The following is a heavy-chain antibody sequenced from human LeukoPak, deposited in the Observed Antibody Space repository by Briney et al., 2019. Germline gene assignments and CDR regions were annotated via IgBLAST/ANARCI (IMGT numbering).Heavy chain of an antibody. V-gene: IGHV3-30*02. CDR3: ARSEPMIAPPMDAFDI. CDR2: IRYDGSNT. Sequence: GGSLRLSCAASGFTFISYGMHWVRQAPGKGLEWVAFIRYDGSNTYYADSVKGRFTISRDNSKNTLYLQMNSLRAEDTAVYYCARSEPMIAPPMDAFDIWGQGTMVTVSS. J-gene: IGHJ3*02. CDR1: GFTFISYG. D-gene: IGHD3-22*01.